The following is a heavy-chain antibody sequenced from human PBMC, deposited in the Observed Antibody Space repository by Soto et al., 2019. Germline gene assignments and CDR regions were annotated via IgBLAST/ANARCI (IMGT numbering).Heavy chain of an antibody. J-gene: IGHJ6*02. CDR2: INHSGST. D-gene: IGHD5-18*01. Sequence: SETLSLTCVVYGWSLSGVYWTWIRQPPGKGLEWIGEINHSGSTNYSPSPENRVTISLDTSNNQFSLKLSSVTAADTAVYYCARGPGYSYGYSVYYDYSGMDVWGQGTTVTVSS. V-gene: IGHV4-34*01. CDR1: GWSLSGVY. CDR3: ARGPGYSYGYSVYYDYSGMDV.